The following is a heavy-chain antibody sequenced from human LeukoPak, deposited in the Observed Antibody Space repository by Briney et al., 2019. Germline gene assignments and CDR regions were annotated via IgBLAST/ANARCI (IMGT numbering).Heavy chain of an antibody. V-gene: IGHV3-7*01. CDR3: AIWTSGNY. J-gene: IGHJ4*02. CDR2: MDPTGSQK. D-gene: IGHD1-1*01. Sequence: GGPLRLSCAASGFTFGSYGTHWVRQATGKGLEWVANMDPTGSQKRYVDSVKGRFTISKDNPGASLYLDMHSLRAEDTAIYYCAIWTSGNYWGQGTLVTVSS. CDR1: GFTFGSYG.